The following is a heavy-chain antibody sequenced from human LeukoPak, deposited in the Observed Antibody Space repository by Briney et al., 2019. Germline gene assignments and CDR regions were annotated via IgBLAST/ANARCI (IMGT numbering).Heavy chain of an antibody. Sequence: GGSLRLSCAASGFTFTNYWMFWVRQAPGKGLVWVSGINPDGSTTTYADSVKGRFTISRENAKSTLYLHMNILRVEDTAVCYCARGRYGDYHWGQGILVTVSS. CDR1: GFTFTNYW. V-gene: IGHV3-74*01. D-gene: IGHD4-17*01. CDR2: INPDGSTT. J-gene: IGHJ4*02. CDR3: ARGRYGDYH.